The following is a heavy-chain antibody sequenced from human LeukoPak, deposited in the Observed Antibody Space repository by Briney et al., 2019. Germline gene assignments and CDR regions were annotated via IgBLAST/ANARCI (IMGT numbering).Heavy chain of an antibody. Sequence: GGTLRLSCAASGFTFSSYSMNWVRQAPGKGLEWVSSISSSSSYIYYADSVKGRFTISRDNAKNSLYLQMNSLRAEDTAIYYCARDRTPMVTNDAFDIWGQGTMVTVSS. J-gene: IGHJ3*02. D-gene: IGHD5-18*01. CDR3: ARDRTPMVTNDAFDI. CDR2: ISSSSSYI. V-gene: IGHV3-21*01. CDR1: GFTFSSYS.